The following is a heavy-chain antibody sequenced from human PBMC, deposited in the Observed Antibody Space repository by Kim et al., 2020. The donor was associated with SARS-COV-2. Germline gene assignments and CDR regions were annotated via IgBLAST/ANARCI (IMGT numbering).Heavy chain of an antibody. CDR3: ARSRGKQWLVSSFDY. D-gene: IGHD6-19*01. V-gene: IGHV3-30*01. Sequence: DSVKGRITISRDNSNNTLYLQMNSLRAEDTAVYYCARSRGKQWLVSSFDYWGQGTLVTVSS. J-gene: IGHJ4*02.